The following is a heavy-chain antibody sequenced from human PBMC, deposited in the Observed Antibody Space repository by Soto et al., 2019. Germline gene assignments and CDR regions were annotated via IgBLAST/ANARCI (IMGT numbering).Heavy chain of an antibody. V-gene: IGHV3-30-3*01. CDR3: AGDSSGYYSYYYYGMDV. D-gene: IGHD3-22*01. CDR2: ISYDGSNK. Sequence: GGFLRLSCAASGFTFSSYAMHWVRQAPGKGLEWVAVISYDGSNKYYADSVKGRFTISRDNSKNTLYLQMNSLRAEDTAVYYCAGDSSGYYSYYYYGMDVWGQGTTVNVSS. CDR1: GFTFSSYA. J-gene: IGHJ6*02.